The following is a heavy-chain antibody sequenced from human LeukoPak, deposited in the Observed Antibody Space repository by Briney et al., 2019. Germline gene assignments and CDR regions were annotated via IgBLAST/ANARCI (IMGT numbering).Heavy chain of an antibody. J-gene: IGHJ5*02. CDR1: GGSISSYY. CDR2: IYYSGST. V-gene: IGHV4-59*01. D-gene: IGHD3-10*01. Sequence: PSGTLSLTCTVSGGSISSYYWSWIRQPPGKGLDWSGYIYYSGSTNYNPSLKSRVTISVDTSKNQFSLTLSSVTAADTAVYYCARQLLWFGEPRFDPWGQGTLVTVSS. CDR3: ARQLLWFGEPRFDP.